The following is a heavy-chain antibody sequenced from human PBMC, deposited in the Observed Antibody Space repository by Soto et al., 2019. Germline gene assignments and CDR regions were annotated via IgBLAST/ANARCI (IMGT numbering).Heavy chain of an antibody. CDR1: GGTFSSYG. J-gene: IGHJ6*02. V-gene: IGHV1-69*12. Sequence: QVQLVQSGAEVKKPGSSVKVSCKASGGTFSSYGISWVRQAPGQGLEWMGGIIPIFDTANYAQKFQGRVTFTADESTRSDYMELSIRISEDTAVYYCARHDCISSSCYYYYYYGLDVWGLGTTVTVS. CDR2: IIPIFDTA. CDR3: ARHDCISSSCYYYYYYGLDV. D-gene: IGHD2-2*01.